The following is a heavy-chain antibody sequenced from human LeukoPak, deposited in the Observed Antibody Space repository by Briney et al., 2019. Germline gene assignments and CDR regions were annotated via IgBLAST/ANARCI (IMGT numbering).Heavy chain of an antibody. CDR1: GFTFSSYE. V-gene: IGHV3-48*03. Sequence: PGGSLRLSCAASGFTFSSYEMNWVRQAPGKGLEWVSYVSSSGSSIYYADSIKGRFTISRDNAKNSLYLQMNSLRAEDTAVYYCASYRYSMDAFDIWGEGTMVTVSS. J-gene: IGHJ3*02. CDR2: VSSSGSSI. D-gene: IGHD6-13*01. CDR3: ASYRYSMDAFDI.